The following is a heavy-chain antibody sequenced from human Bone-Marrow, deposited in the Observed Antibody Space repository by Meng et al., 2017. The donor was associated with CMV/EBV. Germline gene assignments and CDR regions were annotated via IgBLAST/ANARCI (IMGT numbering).Heavy chain of an antibody. CDR3: ARGQPNYNFWSGYYYFDL. J-gene: IGHJ4*02. CDR1: GTCNGYY. Sequence: GTCNGYYWSGMRQSPGKGLEWIGDISHSGSTNYNPSLKSRVTISLITSRIQFSLKLSSVTAADTGVFYCARGQPNYNFWSGYYYFDLWGQGTLVTVSS. CDR2: ISHSGST. V-gene: IGHV4-34*01. D-gene: IGHD3-3*01.